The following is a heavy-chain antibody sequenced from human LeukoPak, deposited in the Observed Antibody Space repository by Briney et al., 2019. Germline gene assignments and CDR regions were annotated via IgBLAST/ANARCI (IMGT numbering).Heavy chain of an antibody. V-gene: IGHV3-23*01. CDR3: AKDVLAA. D-gene: IGHD6-6*01. Sequence: GGSRRLSCMVSGLRFSLYGMSWVRQAPGKGLEWVTGIRNSGDRKYYADSVKGRFAISRDNSKNTLYLQMNSLRAEDTAVYYCAKDVLAAWGQGTLVTVSS. J-gene: IGHJ4*02. CDR1: GLRFSLYG. CDR2: IRNSGDRK.